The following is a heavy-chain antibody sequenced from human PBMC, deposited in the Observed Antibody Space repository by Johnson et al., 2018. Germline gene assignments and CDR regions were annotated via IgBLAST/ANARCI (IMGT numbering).Heavy chain of an antibody. V-gene: IGHV4-39*01. CDR2: IYYSGST. D-gene: IGHD2-2*01. CDR3: AGGDVVGSFDI. CDR1: GGSISSSSYY. J-gene: IGHJ3*02. Sequence: QLQESGPGLVKHSEPLSLTCTVSGGSISSSSYYWGWIRQPPGEGLEWIGSIYYSGSTYYNPSLKSRVTISVDTSKNQFSLKLSSVTAADTAVYYCAGGDVVGSFDIWGQGTMVTVSS.